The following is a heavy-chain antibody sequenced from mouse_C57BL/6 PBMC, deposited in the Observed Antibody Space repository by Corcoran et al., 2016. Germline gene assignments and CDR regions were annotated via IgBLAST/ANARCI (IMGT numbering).Heavy chain of an antibody. J-gene: IGHJ2*01. D-gene: IGHD1-1*01. V-gene: IGHV3-6*01. CDR2: ISYDGSN. CDR1: GYSITSGYY. Sequence: DVQLQESGPGLVKPSQSLSLTCSVTGYSITSGYYWNWIRQFPGNKLEWMGYISYDGSNNYNPSLKNRISITRDTSKNQFFLKLNSVTTEDTVTYYCARVGYYGSLDYWGQGTTLTVSS. CDR3: ARVGYYGSLDY.